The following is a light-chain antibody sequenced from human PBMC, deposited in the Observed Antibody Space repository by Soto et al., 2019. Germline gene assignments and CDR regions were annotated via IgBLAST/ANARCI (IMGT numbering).Light chain of an antibody. J-gene: IGKJ3*01. CDR1: QSVSSSY. CDR3: QQYGSSLLFT. V-gene: IGKV3-20*01. Sequence: EIVLTQSPGTLSLSPGERATLSCRASQSVSSSYLAWYQQKPGQAPRLLIYGASSGATGIPDRFSGSGSGTDFTLTISRLEPEDFAVYYCQQYGSSLLFTFGPGTKVDIK. CDR2: GAS.